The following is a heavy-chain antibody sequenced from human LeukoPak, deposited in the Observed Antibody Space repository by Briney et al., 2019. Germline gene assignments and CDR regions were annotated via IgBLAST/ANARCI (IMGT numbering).Heavy chain of an antibody. D-gene: IGHD1-26*01. V-gene: IGHV3-66*02. CDR1: GFTVSSNY. CDR2: IYSGGST. J-gene: IGHJ4*02. CDR3: GRAPGWVYYFDY. Sequence: GGSLRLSCAASGFTVSSNYMSWVRQAPGKGLEWVSVIYSGGSTYYADSVKGRFTISRDNSKNTLYLQMNSLRAEDTAVYYCGRAPGWVYYFDYWGQGTLVTVSS.